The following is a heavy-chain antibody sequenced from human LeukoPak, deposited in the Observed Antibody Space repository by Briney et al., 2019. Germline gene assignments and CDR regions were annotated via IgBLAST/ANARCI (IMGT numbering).Heavy chain of an antibody. CDR2: ISSSSSYI. CDR1: GFTFSSYS. Sequence: GGSLRLSCAASGFTFSSYSMNWVRQAPGKGLEWVSSISSSSSYIYYADSVKGRFTISRDNAKNSLYLQMNSLRAEDTAVYYCARYSYGGSALFDYWGQGTLVTVSS. D-gene: IGHD4-23*01. CDR3: ARYSYGGSALFDY. V-gene: IGHV3-21*01. J-gene: IGHJ4*02.